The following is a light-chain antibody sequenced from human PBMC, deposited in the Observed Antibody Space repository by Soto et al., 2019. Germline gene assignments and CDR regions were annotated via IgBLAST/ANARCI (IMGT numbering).Light chain of an antibody. Sequence: QSALTQPASVSGSPGQSITISCTGTSTDVGGHYYVSWYQQHPGKAPKLIIYDVTDRPSGVSHRFSGSKSGNTASLTISGLQAEDESDYYCTSYTSTNSDVAVGGGTDLTVL. CDR3: TSYTSTNSDVA. CDR2: DVT. CDR1: STDVGGHYY. J-gene: IGLJ2*01. V-gene: IGLV2-14*03.